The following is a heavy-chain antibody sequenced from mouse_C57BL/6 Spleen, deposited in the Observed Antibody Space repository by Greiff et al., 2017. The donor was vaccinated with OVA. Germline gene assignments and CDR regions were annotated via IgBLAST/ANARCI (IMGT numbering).Heavy chain of an antibody. CDR2: INPNNGGT. CDR1: GYTFTDYN. V-gene: IGHV1-18*01. J-gene: IGHJ1*03. Sequence: VQLQQSGPELVKPGASVKIPCKASGYTFTDYNMDWVKQSHGKSLEWIGDINPNNGGTIYNQKFKGKATLTVDKYSSTAYMELRSLTSEDTAVYYCARGYYGSSYGWYFDVWGTGTTVTVSS. D-gene: IGHD1-1*01. CDR3: ARGYYGSSYGWYFDV.